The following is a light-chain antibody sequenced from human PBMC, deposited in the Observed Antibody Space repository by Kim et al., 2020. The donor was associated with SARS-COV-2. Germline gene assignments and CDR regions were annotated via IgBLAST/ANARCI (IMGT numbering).Light chain of an antibody. J-gene: IGLJ2*01. V-gene: IGLV3-1*01. Sequence: SYELTQPPSVSVSPGQTASITCSGDKLGDKYACWYQQKPGQSPVLVIHEDTKRPSGIPERFSGSKSGNRATLTISGTQTTDEADFYCQAWDSRTVIFGGGTQLTVL. CDR3: QAWDSRTVI. CDR1: KLGDKY. CDR2: EDT.